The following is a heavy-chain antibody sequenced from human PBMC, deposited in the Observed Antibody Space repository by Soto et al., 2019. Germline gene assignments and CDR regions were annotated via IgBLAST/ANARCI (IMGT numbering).Heavy chain of an antibody. Sequence: PSETLSLTCTVYGGSFSSFYWSWIRQSPGKGLEWIGEIHHSGTTNYNPSLKSRVTISVDTSKNQFSLKLSSVTAADTAVYYCARRYGGNFDYWGQGTLVTVSS. CDR2: IHHSGTT. CDR1: GGSFSSFY. V-gene: IGHV4-34*01. J-gene: IGHJ4*02. CDR3: ARRYGGNFDY. D-gene: IGHD3-16*01.